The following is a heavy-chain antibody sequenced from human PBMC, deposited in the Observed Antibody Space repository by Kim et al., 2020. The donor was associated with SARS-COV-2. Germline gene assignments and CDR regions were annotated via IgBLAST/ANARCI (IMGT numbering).Heavy chain of an antibody. CDR2: ISESGSTT. V-gene: IGHV3-23*01. CDR3: AKERVGAACDC. CDR1: GFTFSTYD. J-gene: IGHJ3*01. Sequence: GGSLRLFCAASGFTFSTYDMNWVRQAPGKGLEWVSAISESGSTTYYADSVKGRFTISRDNAKNTLFLQMNSLRDEDTGIYYCAKERVGAACDCWGHGTLVTVSS. D-gene: IGHD2-21*01.